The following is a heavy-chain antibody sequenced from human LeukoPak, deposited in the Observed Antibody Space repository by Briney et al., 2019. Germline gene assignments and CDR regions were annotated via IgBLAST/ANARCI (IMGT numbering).Heavy chain of an antibody. CDR3: ARQPSGSPSWFDP. Sequence: GESLKISCKGSGYSFTSYWISWVRQMPGRGLEWMGRIDPSDSYTNYSPSFQGHVTISADKSVGTAYLQWSSLKASDTAMYYCARQPSGSPSWFDPRGQGTLVTVSS. CDR1: GYSFTSYW. CDR2: IDPSDSYT. V-gene: IGHV5-10-1*01. D-gene: IGHD3-10*01. J-gene: IGHJ5*02.